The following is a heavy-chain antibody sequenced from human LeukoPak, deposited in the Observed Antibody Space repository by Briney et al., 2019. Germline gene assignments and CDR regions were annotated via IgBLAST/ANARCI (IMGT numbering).Heavy chain of an antibody. V-gene: IGHV4-30-4*08. J-gene: IGHJ4*02. D-gene: IGHD2-15*01. CDR2: IYHSGTT. CDR1: GDSIDSGEHY. Sequence: SETLSLTCTVSGDSIDSGEHYWSWIRQPPGKGLEWIGHIYHSGTTYYNPSVKSRMTISVDTSKNQFSLNLRSVTAVDTAVYYCARVQYCSGGSCHNLRLFDQWGQGTLVTVSS. CDR3: ARVQYCSGGSCHNLRLFDQ.